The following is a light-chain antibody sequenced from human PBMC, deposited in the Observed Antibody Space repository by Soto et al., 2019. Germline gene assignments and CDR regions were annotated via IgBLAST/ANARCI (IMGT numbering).Light chain of an antibody. CDR2: GAS. CDR3: QQTHAVPLT. J-gene: IGKJ5*01. V-gene: IGKV1-39*01. CDR1: QPISNY. Sequence: DVQMTQSPSSLSASVGDRVTITCRASQPISNYLNWYQQKAGEAPKVLIFGASSLQSGVPSKFSGSGYGTDFTLIINSLQPDDFATYYCQQTHAVPLTFGLGTRV.